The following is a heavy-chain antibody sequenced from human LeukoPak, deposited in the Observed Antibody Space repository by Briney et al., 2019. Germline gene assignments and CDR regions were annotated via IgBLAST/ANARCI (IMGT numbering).Heavy chain of an antibody. Sequence: PSGTLSLTCAVSGGSLSSSNWWSWVRQPPGKGLEWIGEIYHSGSTNYNPSLKRRVTISVDKSKNQFSLKLSAVTAADTAVYYCARLYYDILTGYYRPSNWFDPWGQGTLVTVSS. CDR3: ARLYYDILTGYYRPSNWFDP. V-gene: IGHV4-4*02. CDR2: IYHSGST. CDR1: GGSLSSSNW. D-gene: IGHD3-9*01. J-gene: IGHJ5*02.